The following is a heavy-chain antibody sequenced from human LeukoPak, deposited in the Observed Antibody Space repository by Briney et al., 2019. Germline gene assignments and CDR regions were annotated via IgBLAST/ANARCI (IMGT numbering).Heavy chain of an antibody. CDR2: IYYSGST. CDR3: ARLQKPSGFDY. V-gene: IGHV4-39*01. J-gene: IGHJ4*02. CDR1: GGSISSSSYY. Sequence: PSETLSLTCTVSGGSISSSSYYWGWIRQPPGKGLEWIGSIYYSGSTYYNPSLKSRVTISVDTSKNQFSLKLSSVTAADTAVYYCARLQKPSGFDYWGQGTLVTVSS. D-gene: IGHD3-10*01.